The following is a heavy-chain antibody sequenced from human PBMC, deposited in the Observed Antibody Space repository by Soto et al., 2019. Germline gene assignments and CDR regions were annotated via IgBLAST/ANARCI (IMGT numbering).Heavy chain of an antibody. V-gene: IGHV3-53*01. CDR1: GLTISGKTY. CDR3: ATWHEREHAYDV. J-gene: IGHJ3*01. Sequence: DVQLVESGGGLIQPGESLRLSCAAFGLTISGKTYVAWVRQAPGKGLEWVSGLYDVDGSFYADSVRGRFTTSSDSSKTTVYLKVNDLRPYDTAVYYCATWHEREHAYDVWGQGTPVTVSS. CDR2: LYDVDGS. D-gene: IGHD1-1*01.